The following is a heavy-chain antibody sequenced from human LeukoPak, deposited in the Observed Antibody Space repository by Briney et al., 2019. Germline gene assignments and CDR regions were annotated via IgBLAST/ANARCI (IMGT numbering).Heavy chain of an antibody. CDR3: ARDGPMVYYYYYMDV. Sequence: PSETLSLTCTVSGGSISSYYWSWIRQPAGKGLEWIGRIYTSGSTNYNPSLKSRVTMSVDTSKNQFSLKLSSVTAADTAVYHCARDGPMVYYYYYMDVWGKGTTVTVSS. D-gene: IGHD4/OR15-4a*01. CDR2: IYTSGST. CDR1: GGSISSYY. V-gene: IGHV4-4*07. J-gene: IGHJ6*03.